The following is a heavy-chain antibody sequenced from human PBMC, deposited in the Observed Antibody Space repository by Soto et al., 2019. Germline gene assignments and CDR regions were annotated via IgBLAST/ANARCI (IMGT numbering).Heavy chain of an antibody. J-gene: IGHJ4*02. V-gene: IGHV4-30-4*01. CDR1: GGSISSGDYY. CDR2: IYYSGST. D-gene: IGHD6-19*01. CDR3: ARLTPGYSSGWFIDY. Sequence: QVQLQESGPGLVKPSQTLSLTCTVSGGSISSGDYYWSWIRQPPEKGLEWSGYIYYSGSTYYNPSLKGRVTISVDTSKNQFSLKLSSVTAADTAVYYCARLTPGYSSGWFIDYWGQGTLVTVSS.